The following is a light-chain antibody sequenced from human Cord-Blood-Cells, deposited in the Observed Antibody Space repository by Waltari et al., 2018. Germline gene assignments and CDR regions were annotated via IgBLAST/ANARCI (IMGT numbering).Light chain of an antibody. CDR1: LSVSSN. CDR3: QRYNNWPYT. Sequence: ETVMTQSPATLPVSQGEGATLSCGASLSVSSNLAWYQQKPGQAPRLLIYGASTRATGNPARFSGSGSGTEFTLTISSLQSEDFAVYYCQRYNNWPYTCGRGTKLEIK. V-gene: IGKV3-15*01. CDR2: GAS. J-gene: IGKJ2*01.